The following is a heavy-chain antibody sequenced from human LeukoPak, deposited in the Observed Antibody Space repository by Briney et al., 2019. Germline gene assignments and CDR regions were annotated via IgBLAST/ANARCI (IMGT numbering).Heavy chain of an antibody. D-gene: IGHD6-6*01. CDR3: ARGTYSSSGGVYYYYYMDV. CDR2: IYYSGST. J-gene: IGHJ6*03. CDR1: GGSISSSSYY. Sequence: PSETLSLTCTVSGGSISSSSYYWGWIRQPPGKGLEWIGSIYYSGSTYYNPSLKSRVTISVDTPKNQFSLKLSSVTAADTAVYYCARGTYSSSGGVYYYYYMDVWGKGTTVTVSS. V-gene: IGHV4-39*07.